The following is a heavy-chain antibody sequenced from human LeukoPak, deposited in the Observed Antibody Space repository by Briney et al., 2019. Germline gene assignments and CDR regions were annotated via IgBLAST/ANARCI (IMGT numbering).Heavy chain of an antibody. CDR2: IYYSGST. J-gene: IGHJ5*02. CDR1: GGSISSYY. V-gene: IGHV4-59*01. D-gene: IGHD1-26*01. CDR3: ARDREAIGSLTNWFDP. Sequence: PSETLSFTCTVSGGSISSYYWSWIRQPPGKGLEWIGYIYYSGSTNYNPSLKSRVTISVDTSKNQFSLKLSSVTAADTAVYYCARDREAIGSLTNWFDPWGQGTLVTVSS.